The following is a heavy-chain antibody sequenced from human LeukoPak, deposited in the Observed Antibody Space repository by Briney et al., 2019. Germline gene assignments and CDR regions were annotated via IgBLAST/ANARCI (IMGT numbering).Heavy chain of an antibody. J-gene: IGHJ6*03. CDR1: GYTFTSYG. D-gene: IGHD4-23*01. CDR2: ISAYNGNT. CDR3: ARRAPTVVTQQGYYYYMDV. Sequence: GASVKVSCKASGYTFTSYGISWVRQAPGQGLEWMGWISAYNGNTNYAQKLQGRVTMTTDTSTSTAYMELGSLRSDDTAVYYCARRAPTVVTQQGYYYYMDVWGKGTTVTISS. V-gene: IGHV1-18*01.